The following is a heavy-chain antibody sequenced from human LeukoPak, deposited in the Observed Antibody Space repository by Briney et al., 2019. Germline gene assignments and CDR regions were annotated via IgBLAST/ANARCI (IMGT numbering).Heavy chain of an antibody. D-gene: IGHD5-18*01. CDR3: ARDLPDTAMVKGLDY. V-gene: IGHV3-30*03. Sequence: GGSLRLSCAASGFTFDDYGMSWVRQAPGKGLEWVAVISYDGSNKYYADSVKGRFTISRDNSKNTLYLQMNSLRAEDTAVYYCARDLPDTAMVKGLDYWGQGTLVTVSS. CDR1: GFTFDDYG. J-gene: IGHJ4*02. CDR2: ISYDGSNK.